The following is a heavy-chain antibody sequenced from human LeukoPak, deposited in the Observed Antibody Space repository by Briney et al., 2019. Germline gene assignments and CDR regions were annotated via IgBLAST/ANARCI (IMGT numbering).Heavy chain of an antibody. CDR3: ARGPGYCSGDDCYGWFDP. CDR2: IYTSGTT. D-gene: IGHD2-15*01. V-gene: IGHV4-4*07. J-gene: IGHJ5*02. Sequence: SETLSLTCTVSGGSISNYYWSWIRQPAGKGLEWIGRIYTSGTTNSNPSLKSRVTMSVDTSENQFSLKLSSVTAADTAVYYCARGPGYCSGDDCYGWFDPWGQGTLVTVSS. CDR1: GGSISNYY.